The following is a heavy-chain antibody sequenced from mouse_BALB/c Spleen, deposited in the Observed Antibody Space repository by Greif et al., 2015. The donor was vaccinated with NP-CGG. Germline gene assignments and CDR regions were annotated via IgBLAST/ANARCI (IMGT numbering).Heavy chain of an antibody. D-gene: IGHD2-4*01. V-gene: IGHV3-8*02. J-gene: IGHJ2*01. CDR1: GDSITSGC. CDR2: ISYSGST. CDR3: ASMITTYYFDY. Sequence: EVQRVESGPSLVKPSQTLSLTCSVTGDSITSGCWNWIRKFPGNKLEYMGYISYSGSTYYNPSLKSRISITRDTSKNQYYLQLNSVTTEDTATYYCASMITTYYFDYWGQGTTLTVSS.